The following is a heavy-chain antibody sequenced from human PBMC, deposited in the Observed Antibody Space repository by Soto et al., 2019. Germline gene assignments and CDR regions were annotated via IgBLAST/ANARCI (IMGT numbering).Heavy chain of an antibody. Sequence: TVGSLRLSCAASGFTLGDSAMHWVRQASGKGLEWVGRIKSKANSYATAYAASVKGRFTISRDDSKNTAYLQMNSLKTEDTAVYYCTHTPTWGQGTLVTVSS. CDR3: THTPT. D-gene: IGHD1-1*01. CDR2: IKSKANSYAT. V-gene: IGHV3-73*01. J-gene: IGHJ4*02. CDR1: GFTLGDSA.